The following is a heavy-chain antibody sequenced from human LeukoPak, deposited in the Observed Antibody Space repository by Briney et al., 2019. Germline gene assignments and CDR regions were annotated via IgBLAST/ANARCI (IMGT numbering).Heavy chain of an antibody. Sequence: SETLSLTCTVSGGSISGTSFYWGWIRQPPGKGLEWVGSISYSGSTYYNPSLKSRVTISLDTSKNHFSLNLSSVTASDTAVYYCARRPGDYSNFNWFGPWGQGTLVTVSS. J-gene: IGHJ5*02. V-gene: IGHV4-39*02. CDR3: ARRPGDYSNFNWFGP. CDR2: ISYSGST. CDR1: GGSISGTSFY. D-gene: IGHD4-11*01.